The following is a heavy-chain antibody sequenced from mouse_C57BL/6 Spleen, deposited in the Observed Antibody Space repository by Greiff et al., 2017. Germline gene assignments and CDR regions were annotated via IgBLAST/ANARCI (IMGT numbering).Heavy chain of an antibody. V-gene: IGHV1-64*01. Sequence: QVQLQQPGAELVKPGASVKLSCKASGYTFTSYWMHWVKQRPGQGLEWIGMIHPNSGSTNYNEKFKSKATLTVDKSSSTAYMQLSSLTSEDSAVYYCARSAPHYDYDGLYYFDYWGQGTTLTVSS. J-gene: IGHJ2*01. CDR1: GYTFTSYW. CDR2: IHPNSGST. D-gene: IGHD2-4*01. CDR3: ARSAPHYDYDGLYYFDY.